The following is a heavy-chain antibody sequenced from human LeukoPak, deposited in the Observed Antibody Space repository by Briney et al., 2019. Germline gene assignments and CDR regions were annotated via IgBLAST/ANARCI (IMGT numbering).Heavy chain of an antibody. CDR1: GGSFTNYY. CDR2: INHSGDT. Sequence: SETLSLTCNVSGGSFTNYYWSWIRQTPEKGLEWIGQINHSGDTSYNPPLSSRLTLSLDRSKNQFSLKVTSATAADTGVYYCARGPGTVGLSPWGQGTLVTVSS. CDR3: ARGPGTVGLSP. D-gene: IGHD1/OR15-1a*01. J-gene: IGHJ5*02. V-gene: IGHV4-34*01.